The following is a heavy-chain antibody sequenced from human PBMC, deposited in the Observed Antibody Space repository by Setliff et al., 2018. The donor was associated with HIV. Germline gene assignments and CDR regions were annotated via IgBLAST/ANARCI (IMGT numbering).Heavy chain of an antibody. Sequence: ASVKVSCKASGYTFTSYYMYWVRQAPGQGLEWMGIINPSGGSTSYQQKFQGRVTISVDTSKNQFTLNLNSVTAADTAVYYCATHCTSTSCYSAGLDYWAREPWSPSPQ. J-gene: IGHJ4*02. CDR2: INPSGGST. V-gene: IGHV1-46*01. D-gene: IGHD2-2*01. CDR1: GYTFTSYY. CDR3: ATHCTSTSCYSAGLDY.